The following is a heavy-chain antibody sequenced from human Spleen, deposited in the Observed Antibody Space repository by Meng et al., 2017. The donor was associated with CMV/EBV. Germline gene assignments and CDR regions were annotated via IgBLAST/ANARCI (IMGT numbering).Heavy chain of an antibody. V-gene: IGHV3-48*03. CDR2: ISSGSTI. CDR1: GFTFSSYE. J-gene: IGHJ6*02. D-gene: IGHD3-10*01. Sequence: GESLKISCAASGFTFSSYEMNWVRQAPGKGLEWVSYISSGSTIYYADSVKGRFTISRDNAKNSLYLQMNSLRAEDTAVYYCARDGGVTMVRGVIADYYGMDVWGQGTTVTVSS. CDR3: ARDGGVTMVRGVIADYYGMDV.